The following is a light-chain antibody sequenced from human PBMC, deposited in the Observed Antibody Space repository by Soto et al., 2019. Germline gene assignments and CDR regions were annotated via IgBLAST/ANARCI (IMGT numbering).Light chain of an antibody. CDR3: SSYTSSSTLV. J-gene: IGLJ3*02. Sequence: QSALTQPASVSGSPGQSITISCTGTSTDVAGYKYVSWLQQYPGKAPKLMIYEVSNRPSGVSNRFSGSKSGNTASLTISGLQAEDEADYYCSSYTSSSTLVFGGGTKLTVL. CDR2: EVS. V-gene: IGLV2-14*01. CDR1: STDVAGYKY.